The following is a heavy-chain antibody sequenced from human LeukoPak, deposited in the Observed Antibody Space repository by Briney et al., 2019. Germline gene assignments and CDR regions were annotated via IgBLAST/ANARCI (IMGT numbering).Heavy chain of an antibody. D-gene: IGHD4-17*01. CDR3: AKGRNEDGDAALNY. CDR2: ISGSGGNT. J-gene: IGHJ4*02. V-gene: IGHV3-23*01. Sequence: GGSLRLSCAASGFTFSSYAMSWVRQAPGKGLEWGSSISGSGGNTFYAGSVKGRFTISRDNSKNTLYLQMNSLRAEDTAAYHCAKGRNEDGDAALNYWGQGTLVTVSS. CDR1: GFTFSSYA.